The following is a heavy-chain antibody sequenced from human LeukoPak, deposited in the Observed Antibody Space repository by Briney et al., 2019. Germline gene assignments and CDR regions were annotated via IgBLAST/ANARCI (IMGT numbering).Heavy chain of an antibody. J-gene: IGHJ4*02. V-gene: IGHV3-11*04. Sequence: GGSLRHSCVQSGFTFCDYYMSWIRQAPGEGVWCGSYISSSGSTIYYADSVKGRFTISRDNAKNSLYLQMNSLRAEDTAVYYCACGYLFDYWGQGTLVTVA. D-gene: IGHD5-18*01. CDR3: ACGYLFDY. CDR2: ISSSGSTI. CDR1: GFTFCDYY.